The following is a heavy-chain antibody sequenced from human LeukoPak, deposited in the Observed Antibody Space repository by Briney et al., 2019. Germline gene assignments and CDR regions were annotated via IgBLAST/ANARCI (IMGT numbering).Heavy chain of an antibody. CDR1: GFTFSSYD. D-gene: IGHD5-24*01. V-gene: IGHV3-13*01. J-gene: IGHJ3*02. CDR3: ARVGLETQFDI. CDR2: IGTAGDT. Sequence: PGGSLRLSCAASGFTFSSYDMHWVRQATGKGLEWVSAIGTAGDTYYPGSVKGRFTISGENAKNSLYLQMNSLRAGDTAVYYCARVGLETQFDIWGQGTMVTVSS.